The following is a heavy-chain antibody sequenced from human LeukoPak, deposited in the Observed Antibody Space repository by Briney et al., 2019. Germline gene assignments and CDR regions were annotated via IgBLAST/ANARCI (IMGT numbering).Heavy chain of an antibody. Sequence: AAVKVSCKVSGYTLTELSMHWVRQAPGKGLEWMGGFDPEDGETILAQEFQGRVTMTEDTSTDTAYMELSSLKSEDTAVYYCATDLPAPSIFGVVISSWGQGTLVTVSS. J-gene: IGHJ4*02. CDR3: ATDLPAPSIFGVVISS. V-gene: IGHV1-24*01. D-gene: IGHD3-3*01. CDR2: FDPEDGET. CDR1: GYTLTELS.